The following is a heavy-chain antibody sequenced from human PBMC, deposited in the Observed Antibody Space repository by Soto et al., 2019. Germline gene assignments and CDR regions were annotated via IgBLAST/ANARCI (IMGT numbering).Heavy chain of an antibody. D-gene: IGHD3-3*01. CDR1: GVTISYGGYS. Sequence: PSETLSLTCSVSGVTISYGGYSWSWIRQSPGKGLEWLGYISHVETTYYNPSFQSRLSLSIDRTRNQSSLSLSSMTAADKAVYYCARGGGYDSFDLWGQGIQVTVS. J-gene: IGHJ4*02. CDR3: ARGGGYDSFDL. CDR2: ISHVETT. V-gene: IGHV4-30-2*06.